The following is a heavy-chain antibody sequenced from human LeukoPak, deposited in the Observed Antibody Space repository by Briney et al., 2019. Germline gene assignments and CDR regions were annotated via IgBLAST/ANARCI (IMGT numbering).Heavy chain of an antibody. Sequence: GGSLRLSCAASGFTFSSYGMHWVRQAPGKGLEWVAFIRYDGSNKYYADSVKGRFTISRDSAKSSLYLQLDSLRAEDTAVYYCARAKTYSGSYYDSFDIWGQGTMVTVSS. CDR1: GFTFSSYG. CDR3: ARAKTYSGSYYDSFDI. CDR2: IRYDGSNK. J-gene: IGHJ3*02. V-gene: IGHV3-30*02. D-gene: IGHD1-26*01.